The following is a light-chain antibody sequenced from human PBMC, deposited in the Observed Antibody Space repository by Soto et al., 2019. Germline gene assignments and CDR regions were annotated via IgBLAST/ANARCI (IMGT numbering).Light chain of an antibody. CDR1: QSVSSY. V-gene: IGKV3-20*01. CDR3: QQYGSSPRT. Sequence: EMVLTKSPGTLSLSPGDRATLSGRASQSVSSYLAWYQQKPGQAPRLLIYGASSRATGIPDRFSASGSGTDFPLTISRLEPEDFAVYYCQQYGSSPRTFGQGTKVEIK. J-gene: IGKJ1*01. CDR2: GAS.